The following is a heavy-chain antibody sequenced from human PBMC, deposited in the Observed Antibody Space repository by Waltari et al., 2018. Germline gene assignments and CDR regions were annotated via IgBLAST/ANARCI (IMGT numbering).Heavy chain of an antibody. J-gene: IGHJ6*03. Sequence: QVQLVQSGAEVKKPGSSVKVSCKASGGTFSSYAISWVRQAPGQGLEWSGGISASFGTANYAQKLQGRVTSTADKSTSTAYRELSSLRSEDTAVYYCARPSAPQDKHYYYYYMDVWGKGTTVTVSS. CDR3: ARPSAPQDKHYYYYYMDV. CDR1: GGTFSSYA. V-gene: IGHV1-69*14. D-gene: IGHD2-15*01. CDR2: ISASFGTA.